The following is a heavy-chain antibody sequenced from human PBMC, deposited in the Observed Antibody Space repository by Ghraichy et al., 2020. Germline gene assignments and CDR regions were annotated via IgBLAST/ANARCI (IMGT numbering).Heavy chain of an antibody. Sequence: SETLSLTCAVYGGSFSGYYWSWIRQPPGKGLEWIGEINHSGSTNYNPSLKSRVTISVDTSKNQFSLKLSFVTAADTAVYYCAREVVIAIHYFDYWGQGTLVTVSS. V-gene: IGHV4-34*01. D-gene: IGHD2-21*01. CDR2: INHSGST. CDR3: AREVVIAIHYFDY. CDR1: GGSFSGYY. J-gene: IGHJ4*02.